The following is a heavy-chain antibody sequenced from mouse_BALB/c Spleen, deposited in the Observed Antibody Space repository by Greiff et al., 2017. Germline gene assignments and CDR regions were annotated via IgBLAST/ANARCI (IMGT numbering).Heavy chain of an antibody. CDR1: GFSLTSYG. V-gene: IGHV2-9*02. Sequence: QVQLKESGPGLVAPSQSLSITCTVSGFSLTSYGVHWVRQPPGKGLEWLGVIWAGGSTNYNSALMSRLSISKDNAKSQVFLKMNSLQTDDTAMYYCDRGGDDGYYWFAYWGQGTLVTVSA. D-gene: IGHD2-3*01. CDR3: DRGGDDGYYWFAY. J-gene: IGHJ3*01. CDR2: IWAGGST.